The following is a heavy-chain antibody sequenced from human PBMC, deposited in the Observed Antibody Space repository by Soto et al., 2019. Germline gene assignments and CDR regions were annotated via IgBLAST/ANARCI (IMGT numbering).Heavy chain of an antibody. D-gene: IGHD4-4*01. J-gene: IGHJ4*02. CDR1: GFTFSSYG. Sequence: QVQLVESGGGVVQPGRSLRLSCAASGFTFSSYGMYWVRQAPGKGLEWVAVIWYDGSNKYYADSVKGRFTISRDNSKNTLYLQMNSLRAEDTAVYYCARGLVYSNYFDYWGQGTLVTVSS. V-gene: IGHV3-33*01. CDR3: ARGLVYSNYFDY. CDR2: IWYDGSNK.